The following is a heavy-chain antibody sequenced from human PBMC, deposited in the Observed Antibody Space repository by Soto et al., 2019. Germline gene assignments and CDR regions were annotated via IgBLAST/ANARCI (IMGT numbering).Heavy chain of an antibody. CDR3: TRHTTSGWYQIVY. V-gene: IGHV4-59*08. J-gene: IGHJ4*02. CDR1: GGSISNYY. Sequence: SETLSLTCSVSGGSISNYYCTCLLQPPGKGLEWIGCIYNSGSTNYNPSLKSRVTMSVDTSKNQFSLKLASVTAADTAVYYCTRHTTSGWYQIVYWGQGSLVTVS. D-gene: IGHD6-19*01. CDR2: IYNSGST.